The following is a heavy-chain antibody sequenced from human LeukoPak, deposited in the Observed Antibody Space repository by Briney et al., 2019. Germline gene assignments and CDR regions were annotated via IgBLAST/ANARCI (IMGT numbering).Heavy chain of an antibody. J-gene: IGHJ4*02. CDR2: ISSSGSTI. D-gene: IGHD5-18*01. V-gene: IGHV3-11*01. CDR3: ARDTAMVSFDY. CDR1: GFTFSDYY. Sequence: GGSLRLSCAASGFTFSDYYMSWIRQAPGKGLEWVSYISSSGSTIYYADSVKGRFTISRDNAKNSLYLQMNSLRAEDAAVYYCARDTAMVSFDYWGQGTLVTVSS.